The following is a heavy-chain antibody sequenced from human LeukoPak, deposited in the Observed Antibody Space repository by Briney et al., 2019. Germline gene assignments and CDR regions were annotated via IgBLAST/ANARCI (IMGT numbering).Heavy chain of an antibody. CDR1: GYSFTDYG. J-gene: IGHJ4*02. D-gene: IGHD3-22*01. V-gene: IGHV5-10-1*01. CDR2: IDPSDSYS. Sequence: GESLKISCKGSGYSFTDYGISWVRQMPGKGLEWMGRIDPSDSYSNYGPSFQGHVTISADRSISTAYLQWRSPKASDTAMYYCARQLDYYDKRDYWGQGTLVTVAS. CDR3: ARQLDYYDKRDY.